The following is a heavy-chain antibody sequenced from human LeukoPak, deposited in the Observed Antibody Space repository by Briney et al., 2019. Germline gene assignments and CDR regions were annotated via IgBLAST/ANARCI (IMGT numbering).Heavy chain of an antibody. CDR2: IIPIFGIA. CDR3: ARNSIVGATLRVSNWFDP. V-gene: IGHV1-69*04. CDR1: GGTFGSYA. Sequence: SVKVSCKASGGTFGSYAISWVRQAPGQGLEWMGRIIPIFGIANYAQKFQGRVTITADKSTSTAYMELSSLRSEDTAVYYCARNSIVGATLRVSNWFDPWGQGTLVTVSS. D-gene: IGHD1-26*01. J-gene: IGHJ5*02.